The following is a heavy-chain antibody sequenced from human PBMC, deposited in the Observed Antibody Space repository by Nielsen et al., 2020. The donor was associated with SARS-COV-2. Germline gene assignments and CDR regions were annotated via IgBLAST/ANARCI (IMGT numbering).Heavy chain of an antibody. CDR3: ARGDIALVRGTPERFDP. CDR1: GYTFSHYV. Sequence: ASVKVSCKASGYTFSHYVINWVRQAPGQGLEWMGWMNTNTGDPMYAQDFTGRFVFSLDSSVSTAYLHISGLKPEDTAVYYCARGDIALVRGTPERFDPWGQGTLVTVPS. V-gene: IGHV7-4-1*02. CDR2: MNTNTGDP. D-gene: IGHD3-10*01. J-gene: IGHJ5*02.